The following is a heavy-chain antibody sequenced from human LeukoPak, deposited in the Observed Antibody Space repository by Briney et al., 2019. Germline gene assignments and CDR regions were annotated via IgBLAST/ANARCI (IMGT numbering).Heavy chain of an antibody. CDR2: ISHIGGST. J-gene: IGHJ6*03. D-gene: IGHD6-19*01. CDR3: AKGGWLGIFQNYYMDV. V-gene: IGHV3-23*01. CDR1: GFTFSSDA. Sequence: PGGSLRLSCAASGFTFSSDAMSRVRQAPGKRLPWVSAISHIGGSTYYADSVKGRFAISRDNSKNTLYLQMNTLRSEDTATYYCAKGGWLGIFQNYYMDVWGNGTTVTVSS.